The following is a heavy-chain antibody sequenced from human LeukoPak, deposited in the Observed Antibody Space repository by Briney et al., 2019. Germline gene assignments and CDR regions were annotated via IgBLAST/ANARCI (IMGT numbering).Heavy chain of an antibody. Sequence: PSETLSLTCTVSGGSISSSSYYWGWIRQPPGKGLEWIGSIYYSGSTYYNPSLKSRVTISVDTSKNQFSLKLSSVTAADTAVYYCARHEDIWTFDPWGQGTLVTVSS. CDR3: ARHEDIWTFDP. CDR2: IYYSGST. V-gene: IGHV4-39*01. J-gene: IGHJ5*02. CDR1: GGSISSSSYY. D-gene: IGHD3-9*01.